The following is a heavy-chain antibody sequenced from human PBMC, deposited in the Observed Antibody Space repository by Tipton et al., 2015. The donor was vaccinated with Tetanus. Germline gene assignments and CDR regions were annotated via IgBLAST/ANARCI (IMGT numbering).Heavy chain of an antibody. D-gene: IGHD2-15*01. Sequence: SLRLSCAASGFIFSSYGIHWVRQAPGKGLEWLAVSWHDGTDKYYADSVKGRFTISRDNSKNTLYLQMNSLRAEDTALYYCAREAECSGGSCFSGDFDPWGQGTQVTVSS. V-gene: IGHV3-33*01. CDR3: AREAECSGGSCFSGDFDP. CDR2: SWHDGTDK. J-gene: IGHJ5*02. CDR1: GFIFSSYG.